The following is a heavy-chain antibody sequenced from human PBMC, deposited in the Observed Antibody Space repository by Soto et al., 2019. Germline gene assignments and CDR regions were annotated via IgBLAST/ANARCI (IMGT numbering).Heavy chain of an antibody. CDR2: VIPIVETP. V-gene: IGHV1-69*13. J-gene: IGHJ5*02. CDR1: GGTFNSYD. CDR3: ARLSRPNYYDTSGFFKDNWFDP. D-gene: IGHD3-22*01. Sequence: SVKVSCKASGGTFNSYDINWVRQAPGQGLEWMGGVIPIVETPKYAQKFQGRVTITADESTNTVYMELSSLRSEDTAMYYCARLSRPNYYDTSGFFKDNWFDPWGQGTLVTVSS.